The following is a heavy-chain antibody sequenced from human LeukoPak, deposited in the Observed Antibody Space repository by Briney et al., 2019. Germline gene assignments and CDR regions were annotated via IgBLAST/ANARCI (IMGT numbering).Heavy chain of an antibody. J-gene: IGHJ4*02. CDR2: IKLDGSEK. Sequence: GGSLRLSCAASEFTFSSFWMNWVRQAPGKGLEWVANIKLDGSEKYYVDSVKGRFTISRDNAKNSLYLQMNSLRAEDTAVYYCARGQYHYDSSGYYQFDYWGQGTLVTVSS. D-gene: IGHD3-22*01. CDR3: ARGQYHYDSSGYYQFDY. V-gene: IGHV3-7*03. CDR1: EFTFSSFW.